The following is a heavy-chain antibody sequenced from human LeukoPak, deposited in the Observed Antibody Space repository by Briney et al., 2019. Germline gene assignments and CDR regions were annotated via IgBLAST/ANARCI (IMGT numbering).Heavy chain of an antibody. Sequence: ASVKVSCKASGYTFTGYFLHWVRRAPGQGFEWMGWINPNSGGTYYTQRFQGRVTMTRDTSISTAYMELSGLRSDDTAVYYCARAQSLTAPAGTFANSWGQGTLVTVSS. J-gene: IGHJ4*02. D-gene: IGHD6-13*01. V-gene: IGHV1-2*02. CDR1: GYTFTGYF. CDR3: ARAQSLTAPAGTFANS. CDR2: INPNSGGT.